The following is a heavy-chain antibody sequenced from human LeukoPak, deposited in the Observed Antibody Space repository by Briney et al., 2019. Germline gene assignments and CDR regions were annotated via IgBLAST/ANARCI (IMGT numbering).Heavy chain of an antibody. J-gene: IGHJ5*02. CDR3: AKSVGITMVRGVTNWFDP. Sequence: SGGSLRLSCAASGFTFSSYAMSWVRQAPGKGLEWVSAISGSGGSTYYVDSVKGRFTISRDNSKNTLYLQMNSLRAEDTAVYYCAKSVGITMVRGVTNWFDPWGQGTLVTVSS. CDR1: GFTFSSYA. D-gene: IGHD3-10*01. V-gene: IGHV3-23*01. CDR2: ISGSGGST.